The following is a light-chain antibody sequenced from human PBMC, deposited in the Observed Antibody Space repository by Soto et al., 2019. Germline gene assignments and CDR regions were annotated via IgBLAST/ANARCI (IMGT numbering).Light chain of an antibody. CDR1: QGITSW. CDR3: QQSSSFPLT. CDR2: AAS. J-gene: IGKJ4*01. V-gene: IGKV1-12*01. Sequence: DIQMTQSPSSVSASVGDSLTITCRASQGITSWVAWYQHKPGRAPKLLIYAASRLQSGVPSRFSGSGSGTDVTLTISSLQPEDFGTYYCQQSSSFPLTLGGGNKVEVK.